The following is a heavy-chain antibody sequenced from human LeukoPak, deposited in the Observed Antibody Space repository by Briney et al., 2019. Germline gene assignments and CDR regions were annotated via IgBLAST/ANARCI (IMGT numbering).Heavy chain of an antibody. V-gene: IGHV3-23*01. D-gene: IGHD4-23*01. CDR2: ISDSGRST. CDR1: GFTFSTYA. J-gene: IGHJ4*02. CDR3: ARDVHGGAFDY. Sequence: GGSLRLSCAASGFTFSTYAMSWVRQAPGKGLEWVSIISDSGRSTNHADSVKGRFTISRDNAKNSLFLQMNSLRAEDTAVYYCARDVHGGAFDYWGQGTLVTVSS.